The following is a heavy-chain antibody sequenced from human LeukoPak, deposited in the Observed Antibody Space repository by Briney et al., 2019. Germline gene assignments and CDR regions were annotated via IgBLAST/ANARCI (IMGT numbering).Heavy chain of an antibody. CDR1: GYTFTSYD. CDR3: VSHPPRVETTTLAAARPPPSYTDY. CDR2: MNPNSGNT. V-gene: IGHV1-8*03. D-gene: IGHD6-25*01. Sequence: ASVKVSCKASGYTFTSYDINWVRQATGQGLEWMGWMNPNSGNTGYAQKFQGRVTITRNTSISTAYMDLSNLRSEDTAIYFCVSHPPRVETTTLAAARPPPSYTDYWGQGTLVIVSS. J-gene: IGHJ4*02.